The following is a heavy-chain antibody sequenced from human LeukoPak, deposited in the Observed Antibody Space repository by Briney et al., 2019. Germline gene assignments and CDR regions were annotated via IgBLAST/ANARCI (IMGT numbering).Heavy chain of an antibody. V-gene: IGHV4-38-2*02. CDR3: ASFSQSDAFDI. CDR2: IYHSGST. J-gene: IGHJ3*02. Sequence: PSETLSLTXTVSGYSISSGYYWGWIRQPPGKGLEWIGSIYHSGSTYYNPSLKSRVTISVDTSKNQFSLKLSAVTAADTAVYYCASFSQSDAFDIWGQGTVVTVSS. CDR1: GYSISSGYY.